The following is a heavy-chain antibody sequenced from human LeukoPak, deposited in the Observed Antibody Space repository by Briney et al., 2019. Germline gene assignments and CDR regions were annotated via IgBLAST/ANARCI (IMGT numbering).Heavy chain of an antibody. CDR3: ARGTTVIQTLDY. D-gene: IGHD4-17*01. J-gene: IGHJ4*02. Sequence: ASVKVSCKTSGYTFTSYDINWVRQATGQGLEWMGWMNPNSGNTGYAQKFQGRVTMTRNTSISTAYMELSSLRSGDTAMYYCARGTTVIQTLDYWGQGTLVTVSS. CDR2: MNPNSGNT. V-gene: IGHV1-8*01. CDR1: GYTFTSYD.